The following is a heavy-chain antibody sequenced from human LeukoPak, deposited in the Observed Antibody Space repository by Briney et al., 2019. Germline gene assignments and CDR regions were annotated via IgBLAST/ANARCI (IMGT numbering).Heavy chain of an antibody. CDR2: IYNSGST. CDR1: GGSISSYY. D-gene: IGHD5-24*01. Sequence: SQTLSLTCTVSGGSISSYYWSWIRQPPGKGLEWIGYIYNSGSTNYNSSLKSRLTISADMSKNQFSLKLSSVTAADTAVYYCARARGATIFQSAFDIWGQGTMVTVSS. V-gene: IGHV4-59*01. J-gene: IGHJ3*02. CDR3: ARARGATIFQSAFDI.